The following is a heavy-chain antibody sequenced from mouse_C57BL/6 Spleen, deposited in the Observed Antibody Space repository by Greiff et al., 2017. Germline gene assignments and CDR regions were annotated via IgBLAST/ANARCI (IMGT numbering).Heavy chain of an antibody. CDR2: SRNKANDYTT. CDR3: ARVNYYGSSMDY. Sequence: EVKVVESGGGLVQSGRSLRLSCATSGFTFSDFYMEWVRQAPGKGLEWIAASRNKANDYTTEYSASVKGRFIVSRDTSQSILYLQMNALRAEDTAIYYCARVNYYGSSMDYWGQGTSVTVSS. CDR1: GFTFSDFY. J-gene: IGHJ4*01. V-gene: IGHV7-1*01. D-gene: IGHD1-1*01.